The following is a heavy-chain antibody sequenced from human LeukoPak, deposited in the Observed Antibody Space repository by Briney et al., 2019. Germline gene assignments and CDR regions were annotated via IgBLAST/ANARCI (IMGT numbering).Heavy chain of an antibody. CDR1: GFTFTSSA. D-gene: IGHD4-11*01. Sequence: GTSVKVSCKASGFTFTSSAMQWVRQARGQRLEWIGWIVVGSGNTNYAQKFQERVTITRDMSTSTAYMELSSLRSEDTAVYYCAAEERMTSLACDIWGQGTMVTVSS. J-gene: IGHJ3*02. CDR2: IVVGSGNT. CDR3: AAEERMTSLACDI. V-gene: IGHV1-58*02.